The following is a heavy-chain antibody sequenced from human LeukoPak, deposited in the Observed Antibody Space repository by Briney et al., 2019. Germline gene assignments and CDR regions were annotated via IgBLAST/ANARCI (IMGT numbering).Heavy chain of an antibody. J-gene: IGHJ4*02. Sequence: GGSLRLSCAASGFTFSSYAMHWVRQAPGKGLEWVAVISYDGSNKYYAGSVKGRFTISRDNSKNTLYLQMNSLRAEDTAVYYCARDAAIAAAAYWGQGTLVTVSS. CDR3: ARDAAIAAAAY. CDR2: ISYDGSNK. D-gene: IGHD6-13*01. V-gene: IGHV3-30-3*01. CDR1: GFTFSSYA.